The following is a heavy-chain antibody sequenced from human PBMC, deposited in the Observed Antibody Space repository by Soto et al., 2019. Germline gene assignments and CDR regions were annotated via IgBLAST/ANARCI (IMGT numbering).Heavy chain of an antibody. CDR1: GGTFSSYA. CDR3: ASPATVPDNGYYYFDY. J-gene: IGHJ4*02. Sequence: QVQLVQSGAEVKKPGSSVKVSCKASGGTFSSYAISWVRQAPGQGLEWMGGIIPIFGTANYAQKFQRRVTITADESTSTAYMELSSLRSEDTAVYYCASPATVPDNGYYYFDYWGQGTLVTVSS. D-gene: IGHD4-17*01. CDR2: IIPIFGTA. V-gene: IGHV1-69*01.